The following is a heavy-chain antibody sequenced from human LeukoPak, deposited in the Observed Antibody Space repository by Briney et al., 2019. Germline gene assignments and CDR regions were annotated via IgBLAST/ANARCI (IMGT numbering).Heavy chain of an antibody. D-gene: IGHD6-19*01. CDR2: IIPIFGTA. Sequence: SVKVSCKASGGTFSSYAISWVRQAPGRGLEWMGRIIPIFGTANYAQKFQGRVTITADESTSTAYMELSSLRSEDTAVYYRVIETVRGSSGWYCYCGQGTLVTVSS. V-gene: IGHV1-69*13. J-gene: IGHJ4*02. CDR3: VIETVRGSSGWYCY. CDR1: GGTFSSYA.